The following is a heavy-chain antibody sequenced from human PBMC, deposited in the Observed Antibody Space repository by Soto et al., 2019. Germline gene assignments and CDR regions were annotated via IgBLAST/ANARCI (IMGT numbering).Heavy chain of an antibody. CDR1: GGTFSSYA. V-gene: IGHV1-69*12. J-gene: IGHJ6*02. D-gene: IGHD2-15*01. CDR3: ARVQAANYYYGMDV. CDR2: IIPIFGTA. Sequence: QVQLVQSGAEVKKPGSSVKVSCNASGGTFSSYAISWVRQAPGQGLEWMGGIIPIFGTANYAQKFQGRVTITADESTSTAYMELSSLRSEDTAVYYCARVQAANYYYGMDVWGQGTTVTVSS.